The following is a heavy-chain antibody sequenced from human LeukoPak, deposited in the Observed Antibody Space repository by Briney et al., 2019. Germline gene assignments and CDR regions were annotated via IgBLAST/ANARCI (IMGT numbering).Heavy chain of an antibody. D-gene: IGHD6-19*01. CDR3: ARVYSTGWRFFDY. J-gene: IGHJ4*02. CDR2: IYHSGST. CDR1: NYSISSGYY. V-gene: IGHV4-38-2*01. Sequence: PSETLSLTCAVSNYSISSGYYWGWIRQPPGKGLEWIGSIYHSGSTYYNPSLKSRVTLSVVTSKNQFSLKLSSVTAADTAVYYCARVYSTGWRFFDYWGQGTLVTVSS.